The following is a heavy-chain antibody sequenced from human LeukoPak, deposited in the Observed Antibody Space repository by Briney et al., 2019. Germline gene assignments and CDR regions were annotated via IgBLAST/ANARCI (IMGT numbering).Heavy chain of an antibody. CDR3: AKRDWFDP. CDR2: IWYDGSNK. V-gene: IGHV3-33*06. J-gene: IGHJ5*02. CDR1: GFRFNSYW. Sequence: GGSLRLSCAASGFRFNSYWMSWVRQAPGKGLEWVAVIWYDGSNKYYADSVKGRFTISRDNSKNTLYLQMNSLRAEDTAVYYCAKRDWFDPWGQGTLVTVSS.